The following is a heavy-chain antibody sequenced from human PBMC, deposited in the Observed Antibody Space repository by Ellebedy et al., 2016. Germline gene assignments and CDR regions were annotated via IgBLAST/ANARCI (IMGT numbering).Heavy chain of an antibody. D-gene: IGHD6-19*01. CDR1: GFTFSSYW. CDR3: ARVVSGWYFNY. V-gene: IGHV3-74*01. CDR2: INSDGSST. J-gene: IGHJ4*02. Sequence: GESLKISCAASGFTFSSYWMHWVRQAPGKGLVWVSRINSDGSSTSYADSVKGRFTISRDNSKNTLYLQMNSLRAEDTAVYYCARVVSGWYFNYWGQGTLVTVSS.